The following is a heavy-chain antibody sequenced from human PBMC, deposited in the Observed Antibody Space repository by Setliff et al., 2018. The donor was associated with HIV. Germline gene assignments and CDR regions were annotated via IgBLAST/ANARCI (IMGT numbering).Heavy chain of an antibody. Sequence: SETLSLTCTVSGGSVSSSTTYYWGWIRQPPGKGLEWIGYIYDSGSPKYNPSPKSRVAISIDTSKSQASLKLTSVTAADTAMYHCARDPPGYGDSNDYWGQGTLVTVSS. D-gene: IGHD4-17*01. CDR2: IYDSGSP. CDR3: ARDPPGYGDSNDY. CDR1: GGSVSSSTTYY. V-gene: IGHV4-61*01. J-gene: IGHJ4*02.